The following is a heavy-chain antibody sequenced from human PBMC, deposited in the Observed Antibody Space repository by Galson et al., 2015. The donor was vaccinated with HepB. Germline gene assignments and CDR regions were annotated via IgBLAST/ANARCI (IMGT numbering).Heavy chain of an antibody. V-gene: IGHV3-30*18. J-gene: IGHJ6*02. CDR1: GFTFSSYG. CDR2: ISYDGSNK. Sequence: SLRLSCAASGFTFSSYGMHWVRQAPGKGLEWVAVISYDGSNKYYADSVKGRFTISRDNSKNTLYLQMNSLRAEATAVYYCAKDKQWLSYYYYGIDVWGQGTTVTVSS. D-gene: IGHD6-19*01. CDR3: AKDKQWLSYYYYGIDV.